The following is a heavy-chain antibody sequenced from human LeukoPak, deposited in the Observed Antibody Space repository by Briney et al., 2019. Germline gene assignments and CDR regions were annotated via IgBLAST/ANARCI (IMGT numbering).Heavy chain of an antibody. CDR2: ISYDGSNK. CDR1: GFTFSSYA. CDR3: ARALEVRFLESAFDY. Sequence: PGGSLRLSCAASGFTFSSYATHWVRQAPGKGLEWVAVISYDGSNKYYADSVKGRFTISRDNSKNTLYLQMNSLRAEDTAVYYCARALEVRFLESAFDYWGQGTLVTVSS. D-gene: IGHD3-3*01. V-gene: IGHV3-30-3*01. J-gene: IGHJ4*02.